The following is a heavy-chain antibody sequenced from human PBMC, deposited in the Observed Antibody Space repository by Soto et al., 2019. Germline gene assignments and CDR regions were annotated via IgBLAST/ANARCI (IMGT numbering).Heavy chain of an antibody. CDR3: ARGVGSGSYYNQYNWFDP. CDR2: INVYNGNT. V-gene: IGHV1-18*01. J-gene: IGHJ5*02. D-gene: IGHD3-10*01. CDR1: GYTFTNYG. Sequence: QVQLVQSGGEVKKPGASVKVSCKASGYTFTNYGISWVRQAPRQGLEWMGWINVYNGNTNYAQKGQGRVTMTTDTSTSTAYRELRSLRSDDTAVYYCARGVGSGSYYNQYNWFDPWGQGTLVTVSS.